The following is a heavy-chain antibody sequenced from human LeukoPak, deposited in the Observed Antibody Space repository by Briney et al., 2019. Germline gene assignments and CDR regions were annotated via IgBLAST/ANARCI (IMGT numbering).Heavy chain of an antibody. Sequence: GGSLRLSCAASGITFRNYGMHWVRQAPGKGLEWVAATSYDERNKYYGDSVRGRFTISRDNSKNTLYLQMNSLRVEDTALYYCARGWDNNDSSGYSAWGQGTLVTVSS. CDR1: GITFRNYG. V-gene: IGHV3-30*19. J-gene: IGHJ4*02. CDR3: ARGWDNNDSSGYSA. D-gene: IGHD3-22*01. CDR2: TSYDERNK.